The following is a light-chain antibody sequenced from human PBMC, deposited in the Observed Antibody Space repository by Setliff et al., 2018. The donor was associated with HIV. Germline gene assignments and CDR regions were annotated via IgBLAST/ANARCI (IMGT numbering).Light chain of an antibody. J-gene: IGLJ1*01. V-gene: IGLV2-14*01. CDR1: SSDVGGYNY. Sequence: QSALTQPASVSGSPGQSITISCTGTSSDVGGYNYVSWYQQHPGKAPKLIIYEVRNRPSGVSNRFSGSKSGNTASLTTSGLQAEDEADYYCSSYAISNTRPFGTGTKVTV. CDR3: SSYAISNTRP. CDR2: EVR.